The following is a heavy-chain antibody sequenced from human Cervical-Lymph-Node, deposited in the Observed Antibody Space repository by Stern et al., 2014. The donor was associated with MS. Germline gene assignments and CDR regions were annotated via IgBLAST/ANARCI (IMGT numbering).Heavy chain of an antibody. CDR3: ARPPPRRKWDDPNYGMDV. D-gene: IGHD1-1*01. J-gene: IGHJ6*02. CDR1: GYTFTNNW. Sequence: EVQLVESGAEVKKPGESLKISCKGSGYTFTNNWIAWVRQMPGKGLEWMGIIYPDDSDIRYSPSLQGQVTISADKSIRPAYLHGRRLKAGDSAVYYWARPPPRRKWDDPNYGMDVWGQGTTVTVSS. V-gene: IGHV5-51*03. CDR2: IYPDDSDI.